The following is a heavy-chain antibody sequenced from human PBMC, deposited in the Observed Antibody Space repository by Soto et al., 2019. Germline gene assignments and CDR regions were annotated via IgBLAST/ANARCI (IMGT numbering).Heavy chain of an antibody. Sequence: SETLSLTCTVSGGSVSSGSYYWSWIRQPPGKGLEWIGYIYYSGSTNYNPSLKSRVTISVDTSKNQFSLKLSSVTAADTAVYYCARGSPTYYYYGMDVWGQGTTVTVSS. D-gene: IGHD3-10*01. CDR3: ARGSPTYYYYGMDV. J-gene: IGHJ6*02. CDR1: GGSVSSGSYY. CDR2: IYYSGST. V-gene: IGHV4-61*01.